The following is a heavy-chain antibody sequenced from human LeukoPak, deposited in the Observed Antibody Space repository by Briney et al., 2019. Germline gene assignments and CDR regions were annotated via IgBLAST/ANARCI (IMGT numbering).Heavy chain of an antibody. D-gene: IGHD3-10*01. CDR1: GFTFSDYY. Sequence: GGSLRLSCAASGFTFSDYYMSWIRQAPGKGLEWVSYISSSGSTIYYADYVKGRFTIYRDNAKNSLYLQMNSLRAEDTAVYYCARGGGSGYYYYYMDVWGKGTTVTISS. CDR2: ISSSGSTI. J-gene: IGHJ6*03. CDR3: ARGGGSGYYYYYMDV. V-gene: IGHV3-11*01.